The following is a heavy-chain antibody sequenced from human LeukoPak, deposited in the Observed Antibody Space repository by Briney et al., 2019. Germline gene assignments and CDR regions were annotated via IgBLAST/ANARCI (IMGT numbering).Heavy chain of an antibody. CDR2: IYHSGST. CDR3: ARGIMITFGGVIVYYFDY. Sequence: PSGTLSLTCAVSGGSISSSNWWSWVRQPPGKGLEWIGEIYHSGSTNYNPSLKSRVTISVDKSKNQFSLKLSSVTAADTAVYYCARGIMITFGGVIVYYFDYWGQGTLVTVSS. D-gene: IGHD3-16*02. CDR1: GGSISSSNW. J-gene: IGHJ4*02. V-gene: IGHV4-4*02.